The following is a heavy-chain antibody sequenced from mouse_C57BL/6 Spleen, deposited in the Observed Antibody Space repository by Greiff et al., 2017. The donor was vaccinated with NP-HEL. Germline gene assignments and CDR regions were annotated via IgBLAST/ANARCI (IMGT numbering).Heavy chain of an antibody. J-gene: IGHJ1*03. CDR3: ARSLYYYGSSYGWYFDV. D-gene: IGHD1-1*01. Sequence: VQLQQSGAELARPGASVKMSCKASGYTFTSYTMHWVKQRPGQGLEWIGYINPSSGYTKYNQKFKDKATLTADKSSSTAYMQLSSLTSEDSAVYDCARSLYYYGSSYGWYFDVWGTGTTVTVSS. V-gene: IGHV1-4*01. CDR2: INPSSGYT. CDR1: GYTFTSYT.